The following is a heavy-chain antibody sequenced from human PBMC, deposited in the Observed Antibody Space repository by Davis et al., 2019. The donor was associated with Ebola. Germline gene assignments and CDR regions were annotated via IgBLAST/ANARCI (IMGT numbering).Heavy chain of an antibody. J-gene: IGHJ4*02. V-gene: IGHV1-8*02. Sequence: ASVKVSCKASGYTFTSYGISWVRQAPGHGLEWMGWMNPNSGNTGYAQKFRGRVTMTRNTSISTAYMELSSLRSEDTAVYYCATAAGTGDFDYWGQGTLVTVSS. D-gene: IGHD1-1*01. CDR3: ATAAGTGDFDY. CDR2: MNPNSGNT. CDR1: GYTFTSYG.